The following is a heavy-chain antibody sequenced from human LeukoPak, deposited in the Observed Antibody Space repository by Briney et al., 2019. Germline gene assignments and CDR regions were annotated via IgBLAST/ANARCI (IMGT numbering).Heavy chain of an antibody. V-gene: IGHV3-74*01. J-gene: IGHJ6*04. CDR3: ARDPGYESWSPFWGGMDV. D-gene: IGHD3-16*01. CDR2: ITCGWSST. CDR1: GFTFSSPW. Sequence: GSLRLSCSASGFTFSSPWMHWVRQAPGKGLGWVSRITCGWSSTTYADSVKGRFTTSRDNAKNTLYLQMDSLRDDDTAVYYCARDPGYESWSPFWGGMDVWGNGTTVIVSS.